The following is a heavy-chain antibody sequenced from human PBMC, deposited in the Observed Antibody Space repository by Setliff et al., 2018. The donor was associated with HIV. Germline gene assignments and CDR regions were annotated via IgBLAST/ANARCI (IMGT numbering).Heavy chain of an antibody. CDR3: ARRGPGGSLFFDY. CDR2: ISVYNGHT. D-gene: IGHD1-1*01. CDR1: GYTFPNYG. V-gene: IGHV1-18*01. J-gene: IGHJ4*02. Sequence: ASVKVSCKASGYTFPNYGISWVRQAPGQGAEWLGWISVYNGHTSYVQKFQGRVVMTTDISTNTAYMELRSLTSDDTAVYYCARRGPGGSLFFDYWGQGTLVTVSS.